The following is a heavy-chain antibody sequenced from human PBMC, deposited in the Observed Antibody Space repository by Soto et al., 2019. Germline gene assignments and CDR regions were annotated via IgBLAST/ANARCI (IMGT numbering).Heavy chain of an antibody. CDR1: GGSISSGDYY. CDR3: ARVYRGYYYNFEY. D-gene: IGHD3-22*01. CDR2: IYYSGST. Sequence: QVQLQESGPGLVKPSQTLSLTCTVSGGSISSGDYYWSWIRQPPGKGLEGIGYIYYSGSTYYNPSLKSRVTISVDTSKNQLSMKLSSVTAADTAVYYCARVYRGYYYNFEYWGQGPLVTV. J-gene: IGHJ4*02. V-gene: IGHV4-30-4*01.